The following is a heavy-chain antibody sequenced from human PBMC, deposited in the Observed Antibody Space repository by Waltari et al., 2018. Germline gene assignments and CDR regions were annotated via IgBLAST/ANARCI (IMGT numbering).Heavy chain of an antibody. CDR1: GFTFSSYS. D-gene: IGHD6-13*01. CDR2: ISSSSSYI. J-gene: IGHJ4*02. Sequence: EVQLVESGGGLVKPGGSLRLSCAASGFTFSSYSLTWLRQAPGKGLEWVSSISSSSSYIYYADSVKGRFTISRDNAKNSLYLQMNSLRAEDTAVYYCARGQQLVDFDYWGQGTLVTVSS. CDR3: ARGQQLVDFDY. V-gene: IGHV3-21*01.